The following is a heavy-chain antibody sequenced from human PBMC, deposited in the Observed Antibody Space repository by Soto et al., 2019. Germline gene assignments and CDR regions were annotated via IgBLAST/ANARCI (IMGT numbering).Heavy chain of an antibody. CDR1: GYSFTSYW. J-gene: IGHJ6*02. CDR3: ARHSKYYDFWSGYYTPYYYCMDV. CDR2: IDPSDSYT. D-gene: IGHD3-3*01. Sequence: GESLKISCKGSGYSFTSYWISWVRQMPGKGLEWMGRIDPSDSYTNYSPSFQGHVTISADKSISTAYLQWSSLKASDTAMYYCARHSKYYDFWSGYYTPYYYCMDVWGQGTTVTVSS. V-gene: IGHV5-10-1*01.